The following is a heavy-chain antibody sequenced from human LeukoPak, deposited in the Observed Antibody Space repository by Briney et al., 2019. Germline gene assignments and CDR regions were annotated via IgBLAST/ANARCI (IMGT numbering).Heavy chain of an antibody. J-gene: IGHJ3*02. D-gene: IGHD4-17*01. CDR2: ISHIGRT. CDR1: GDSFSSHY. Sequence: SETLSLTCAVSGDSFSSHYWTWIRQSPGTGLEWIGYISHIGRTNYNPSLKSRVTISIDTSKNQFSLKLGSVTAADTAVYYCARDLVTVTKGFDIWGQGTMVSVSS. CDR3: ARDLVTVTKGFDI. V-gene: IGHV4-59*11.